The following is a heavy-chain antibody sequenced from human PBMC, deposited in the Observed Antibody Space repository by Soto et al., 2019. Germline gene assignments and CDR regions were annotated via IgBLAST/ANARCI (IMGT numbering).Heavy chain of an antibody. Sequence: QITLKESGPTLVKPTQTLTLTCTFSGFSLSTSEVGVGWIRQPPGKALEWLALIYWDDDKRYNPSLKSRLTXTXXTSKNQVVLTMTNMDPVDTATYYCAYDGDWSAFDYWGQGALVTVSS. CDR2: IYWDDDK. CDR1: GFSLSTSEVG. V-gene: IGHV2-5*02. J-gene: IGHJ4*02. CDR3: AYDGDWSAFDY. D-gene: IGHD4-17*01.